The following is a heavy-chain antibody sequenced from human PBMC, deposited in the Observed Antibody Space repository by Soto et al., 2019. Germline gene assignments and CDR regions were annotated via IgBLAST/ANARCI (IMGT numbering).Heavy chain of an antibody. Sequence: QVQQLESSPGLVKPWDTLSLTCTVSGAYVSDFSWSWIRQPAGKGLEWIGRITVNGITQYTPSFRGRVTMSMDTSRNQFSLNLPSATAADTALYYCARESGENWTYEAHWGQGTLVTVSS. CDR2: ITVNGIT. CDR1: GAYVSDFS. CDR3: ARESGENWTYEAH. J-gene: IGHJ1*01. V-gene: IGHV4-4*07. D-gene: IGHD1-7*01.